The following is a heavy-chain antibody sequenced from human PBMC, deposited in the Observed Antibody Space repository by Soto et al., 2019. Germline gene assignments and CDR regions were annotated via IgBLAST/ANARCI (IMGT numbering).Heavy chain of an antibody. CDR1: GDTVRTSA. CDR2: ISGSGDST. Sequence: GGSLGLCCEASGDTVRTSAVTWVRKKPGKGLEWVSAISGSGDSTYYAHSVKGRFYIYRDNSKTTLFLQMNSLRAEDTAVYYCAKDGSDSWQWLAIGYRGQGTRVTVSS. D-gene: IGHD6-19*01. CDR3: AKDGSDSWQWLAIGY. J-gene: IGHJ4*02. V-gene: IGHV3-23*01.